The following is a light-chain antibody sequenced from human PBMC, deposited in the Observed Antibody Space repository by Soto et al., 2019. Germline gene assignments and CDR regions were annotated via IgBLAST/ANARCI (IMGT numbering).Light chain of an antibody. Sequence: VLTQAPDTLSVSPGERATLSCRASQAINNNVAWYQLKDGQVPRLLIYGASTRAADDPARFSGGGSGTEFTLTISSLQSEDFAEYHCQQYNNWPQTFGQGTKVDIK. CDR2: GAS. CDR1: QAINNN. V-gene: IGKV3-15*01. J-gene: IGKJ1*01. CDR3: QQYNNWPQT.